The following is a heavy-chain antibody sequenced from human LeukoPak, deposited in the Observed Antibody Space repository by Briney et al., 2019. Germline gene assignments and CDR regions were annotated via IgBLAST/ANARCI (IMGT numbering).Heavy chain of an antibody. D-gene: IGHD1-26*01. V-gene: IGHV4-31*03. CDR1: GGPISSGGYY. J-gene: IGHJ4*02. CDR2: IYYSGST. Sequence: SETLSLTCTVSGGPISSGGYYWSWIRQHPGKGLEWIGYIYYSGSTYYNPSLKSRVTISVDTSKNQFSLKLSSVTAADTAVYYCARYSHSGSYFYFDYWGQGTLVTVSS. CDR3: ARYSHSGSYFYFDY.